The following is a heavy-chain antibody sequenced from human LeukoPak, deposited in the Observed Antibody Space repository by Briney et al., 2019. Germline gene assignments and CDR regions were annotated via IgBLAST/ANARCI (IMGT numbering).Heavy chain of an antibody. J-gene: IGHJ3*02. CDR1: GGSISSYY. CDR3: ARVVRRGYSSGWLAAFDI. D-gene: IGHD6-19*01. CDR2: IYYSGST. V-gene: IGHV4-59*01. Sequence: SETLSLTCTVSGGSISSYYWSWIRQPPGKGLEWIGYIYYSGSTNYNPSLKSRVTISVDTSKNQFSLKLSSVTAADTAVYYCARVVRRGYSSGWLAAFDIWGQGTMVTVSS.